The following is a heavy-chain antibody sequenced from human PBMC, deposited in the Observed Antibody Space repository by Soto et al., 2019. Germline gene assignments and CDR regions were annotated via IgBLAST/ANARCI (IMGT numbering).Heavy chain of an antibody. J-gene: IGHJ6*03. V-gene: IGHV3-23*01. D-gene: IGHD2-15*01. CDR2: ISDSGST. CDR1: GFTFSSYA. Sequence: GSLRLSCAASGFTFSSYAMSWVRQAPGKGLEWVSTISDSGSTYYADSVKGRFTISRDISKNTLYVQMSSLRAEDTAVYYCAKGGEGYCSGTSCLYHMDAWGKGTTVTVSS. CDR3: AKGGEGYCSGTSCLYHMDA.